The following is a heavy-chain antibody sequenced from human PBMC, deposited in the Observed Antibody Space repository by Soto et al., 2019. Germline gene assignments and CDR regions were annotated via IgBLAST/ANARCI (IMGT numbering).Heavy chain of an antibody. J-gene: IGHJ5*01. CDR3: ARGRVNSRRWYRGYNWFDF. CDR1: GGSFSGYY. D-gene: IGHD6-13*01. Sequence: SETLSLTCAVYGGSFSGYYWSWIRQPPGKGLEWIGEINHSGSTNYNPSLKSRVTISVDTSKNQFSLKLSSVTAADTAVYYCARGRVNSRRWYRGYNWFDFWGKGTLVTVFS. V-gene: IGHV4-34*01. CDR2: INHSGST.